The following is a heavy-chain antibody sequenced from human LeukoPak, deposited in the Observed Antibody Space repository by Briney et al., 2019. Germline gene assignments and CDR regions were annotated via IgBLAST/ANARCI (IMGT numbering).Heavy chain of an antibody. V-gene: IGHV3-30-3*01. Sequence: GRSLRLSCAASGFTFSSYAMHWVRQAPGKGLEWVAVISYDGSDKYYADSVKGRFTISRDNSKNTLYLQMNSLRAEDTAVYYCARDGVRYAAGFDYWGQGTLVTVSS. CDR1: GFTFSSYA. J-gene: IGHJ4*02. CDR2: ISYDGSDK. CDR3: ARDGVRYAAGFDY. D-gene: IGHD5-12*01.